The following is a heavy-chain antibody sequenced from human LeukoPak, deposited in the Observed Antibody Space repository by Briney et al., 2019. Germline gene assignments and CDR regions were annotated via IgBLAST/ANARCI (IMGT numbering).Heavy chain of an antibody. J-gene: IGHJ6*02. CDR2: IYYSGST. Sequence: SETLSLTCTVSGGSISSSIYYWGWIRQPPGKGLEWIGSIYYSGSTYYNPSLKSRVTISVDTSKNQFSLKLSSVTAADTAVYYCARLSVGAAKKDYYYYGMDVWGQGTTVTVSS. D-gene: IGHD4/OR15-4a*01. CDR1: GGSISSSIYY. CDR3: ARLSVGAAKKDYYYYGMDV. V-gene: IGHV4-39*01.